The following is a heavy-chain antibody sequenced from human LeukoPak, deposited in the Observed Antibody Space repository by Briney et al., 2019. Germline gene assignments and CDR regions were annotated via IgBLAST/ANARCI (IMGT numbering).Heavy chain of an antibody. V-gene: IGHV3-30*02. CDR3: AKARNYYGSGSYPGDAFDI. Sequence: GGSLRLSCAASGFTFSTYGMHWVRQAPGKGLEWVSFIRYVGINKYYADSVKGRFTISRDNSKNTLYLQMNSLRAEDTAVYYCAKARNYYGSGSYPGDAFDIWGQGTMVTVSS. D-gene: IGHD3-10*01. CDR1: GFTFSTYG. CDR2: IRYVGINK. J-gene: IGHJ3*02.